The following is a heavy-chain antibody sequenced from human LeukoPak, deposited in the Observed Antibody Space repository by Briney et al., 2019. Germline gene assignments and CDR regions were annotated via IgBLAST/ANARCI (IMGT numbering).Heavy chain of an antibody. V-gene: IGHV1-3*01. J-gene: IGHJ4*02. Sequence: ASVKVSCKASGYTFTSYAMHWVRQAPGQRPEWMGWINADNGNTKYSQKFQGRVTITRDTSASTAYMELSSLRSEDTAVYYCARDAVAGWAYYFDYWGQGTLVTVSS. CDR3: ARDAVAGWAYYFDY. CDR1: GYTFTSYA. CDR2: INADNGNT. D-gene: IGHD6-19*01.